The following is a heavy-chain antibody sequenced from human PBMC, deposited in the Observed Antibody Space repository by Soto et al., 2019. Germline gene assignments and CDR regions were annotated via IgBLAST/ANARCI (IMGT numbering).Heavy chain of an antibody. CDR2: IRSKAYGGTT. J-gene: IGHJ4*02. CDR3: TRVESSAVSTPDY. V-gene: IGHV3-49*03. Sequence: GGSLRLSCTASGFTFGDYAMSWFRQAPGKGLEWVGFIRSKAYGGTTEYAASVKGRFTISRDDSKSIAHLQMNSLKTEDTAVYYCTRVESSAVSTPDYWGQGTLVTVSS. D-gene: IGHD2-15*01. CDR1: GFTFGDYA.